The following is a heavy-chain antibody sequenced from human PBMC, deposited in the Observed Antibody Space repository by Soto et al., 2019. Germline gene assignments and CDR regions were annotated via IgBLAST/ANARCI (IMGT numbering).Heavy chain of an antibody. CDR1: GGSISSYY. CDR2: IYYSGST. D-gene: IGHD3-10*02. J-gene: IGHJ4*02. V-gene: IGHV4-59*01. Sequence: PSETLSLTCTVSGGSISSYYWSWIRQPPGKGLEWIGYIYYSGSTNYNPSLKSRVTISVDTSKNQFSLKLSSVTAADTAVYYCARVFEKQALGYWGQGTLVTVSS. CDR3: ARVFEKQALGY.